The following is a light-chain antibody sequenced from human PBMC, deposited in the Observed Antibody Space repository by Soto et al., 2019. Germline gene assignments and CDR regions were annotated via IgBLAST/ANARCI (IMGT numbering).Light chain of an antibody. J-gene: IGKJ1*01. Sequence: EIVLTQSPGTLSLSPGERATLSCRASQSVSNNYLAWYQQKPGQAPRLLIYGASNRATGIAHRFSGSGSGTDFTLTISRLQPEDVAVYYCQQYGSSGTFGNGTKVEIK. CDR2: GAS. V-gene: IGKV3-20*01. CDR1: QSVSNNY. CDR3: QQYGSSGT.